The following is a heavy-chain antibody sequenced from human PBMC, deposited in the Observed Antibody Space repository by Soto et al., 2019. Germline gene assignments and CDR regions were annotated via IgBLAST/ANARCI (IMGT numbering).Heavy chain of an antibody. J-gene: IGHJ4*02. CDR1: GGSFSGYY. Sequence: QVQLQQWGAGLLKPSETLSLTCAVYGGSFSGYYWSWIRQPPGKGLEWIGEINHSGSTNYNPSLKSRVPISVDTSKNQFSLKLSSVTAADTAVYYCARGGHVLLWFGELSNFDYWGQGTLVTVSS. V-gene: IGHV4-34*01. CDR2: INHSGST. CDR3: ARGGHVLLWFGELSNFDY. D-gene: IGHD3-10*01.